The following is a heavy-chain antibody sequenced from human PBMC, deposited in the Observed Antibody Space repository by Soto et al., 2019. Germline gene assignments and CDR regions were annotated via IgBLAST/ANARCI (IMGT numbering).Heavy chain of an antibody. CDR2: IDPSDSYT. Sequence: PGESLKISCKGSGYSFTSYWISWVRQMPGKGLEWMGRIDPSDSYTNYSPSFQGHVTISADKSISTAYLQWSSLKASDTAMYYCARWQDCIGGSCYSGASRLAVCGQGTSVPVSS. D-gene: IGHD2-15*01. CDR1: GYSFTSYW. V-gene: IGHV5-10-1*01. CDR3: ARWQDCIGGSCYSGASRLAV. J-gene: IGHJ6*02.